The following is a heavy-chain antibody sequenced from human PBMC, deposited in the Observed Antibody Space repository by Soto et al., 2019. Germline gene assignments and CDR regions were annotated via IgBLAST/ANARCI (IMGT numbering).Heavy chain of an antibody. CDR1: GFTFISYA. CDR3: AKAGWNQGYYYYGMDV. D-gene: IGHD1-1*01. Sequence: LRLSCAASGFTFISYAMSWVRQAPGKGLEWVSAISGSGGSTYYADSVKGRFTISRDNSKNTLYLQMNSLRAEDTAVYYCAKAGWNQGYYYYGMDVWGQGTTVTVSS. J-gene: IGHJ6*02. CDR2: ISGSGGST. V-gene: IGHV3-23*01.